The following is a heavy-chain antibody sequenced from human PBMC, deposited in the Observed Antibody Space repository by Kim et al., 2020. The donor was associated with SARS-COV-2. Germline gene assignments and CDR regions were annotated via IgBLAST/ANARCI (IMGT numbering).Heavy chain of an antibody. D-gene: IGHD6-19*01. J-gene: IGHJ6*02. CDR2: ISYDVTNK. V-gene: IGHV3-30-3*01. CDR1: GFTFRNYA. Sequence: GGSLTLSCAASGFTFRNYALHWARQAPGKGPAWVSVISYDVTNKYYADSVKGRFTISRDNSKDMLYLNMNSLRIDDTALYCCATDLALWLASRYFYGMDGLGQGTTVTVS. CDR3: ATDLALWLASRYFYGMDG.